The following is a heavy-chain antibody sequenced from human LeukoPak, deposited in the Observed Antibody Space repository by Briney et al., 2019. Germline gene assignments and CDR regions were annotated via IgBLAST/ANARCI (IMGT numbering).Heavy chain of an antibody. J-gene: IGHJ4*02. CDR2: ISAYNGNT. CDR1: GYTFTSYG. CDR3: AREPWIQLWSYFDY. D-gene: IGHD5-18*01. V-gene: IGHV1-18*01. Sequence: ASVKVSCKASGYTFTSYGISWVRQAPGQGLEWMGWISAYNGNTNYAQKLQGRVTMTTDTSTSTAYMELRSLRSDDTAVYYCAREPWIQLWSYFDYWGQGTLVTVSS.